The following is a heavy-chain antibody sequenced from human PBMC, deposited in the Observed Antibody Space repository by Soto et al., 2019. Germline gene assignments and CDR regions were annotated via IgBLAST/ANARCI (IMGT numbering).Heavy chain of an antibody. J-gene: IGHJ4*02. CDR2: MNQDGSEI. V-gene: IGHV3-7*01. CDR1: GFTFSSFW. D-gene: IGHD3-16*02. CDR3: ARDFSYQRFDH. Sequence: PGGSLRLSCLASGFTFSSFWMCWIRQTPGKGLEWVTNMNQDGSEIAYADSVRGRFTVSRDNAKNSVYLQMNSLTVEDTAVYFCARDFSYQRFDHWGQGALVTVSS.